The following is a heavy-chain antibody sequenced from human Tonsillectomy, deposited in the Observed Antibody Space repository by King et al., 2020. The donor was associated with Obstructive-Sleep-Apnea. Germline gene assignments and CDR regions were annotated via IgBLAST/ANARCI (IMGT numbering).Heavy chain of an antibody. CDR1: GFTFSSYV. J-gene: IGHJ4*02. CDR2: VSGSGTST. V-gene: IGHV3-23*04. CDR3: VKEKEWFGEXLTDY. Sequence: EVQLVESGGGLVQPGGSLRLSCAASGFTFSSYVMSWVRQAPGKGLEWVSGVSGSGTSTYYADSVKGRFTISRDNSKNTLYLQMNSVRVEDTAVYYCVKEKEWFGEXLTDYWGQGTLXTVSS. D-gene: IGHD3-10*01.